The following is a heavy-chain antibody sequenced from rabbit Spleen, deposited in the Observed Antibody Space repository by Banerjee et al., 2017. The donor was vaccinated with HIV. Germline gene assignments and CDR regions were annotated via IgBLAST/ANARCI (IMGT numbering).Heavy chain of an antibody. CDR1: GVSFNSNYY. CDR3: ARDLVGVIGWNFYL. D-gene: IGHD1-1*01. J-gene: IGHJ3*01. V-gene: IGHV1S40*01. CDR2: IDTGSSGFT. Sequence: QSLEESGGGLVQPEGSLTLTCTASGVSFNSNYYMCWVRQAPGKGLEWIACIDTGSSGFTYFATWAKGRFTISKTSSTTVTLRMTSLTAADRAAYFCARDLVGVIGWNFYLWGQGTLVTVS.